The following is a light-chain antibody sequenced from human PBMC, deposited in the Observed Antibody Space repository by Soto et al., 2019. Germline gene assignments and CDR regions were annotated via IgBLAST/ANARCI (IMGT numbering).Light chain of an antibody. CDR1: QSVSSSY. CDR2: GAS. Sequence: EIVLTQSPGTLSLSPGERATLACRASQSVSSSYFAWYQQKPGQAPRLLIFGASNRATGIPDRFSGSGSGTDFTLTISRLEPEDFAVYYCQQYGSSFSWTFGQGTQVELK. V-gene: IGKV3-20*01. CDR3: QQYGSSFSWT. J-gene: IGKJ1*01.